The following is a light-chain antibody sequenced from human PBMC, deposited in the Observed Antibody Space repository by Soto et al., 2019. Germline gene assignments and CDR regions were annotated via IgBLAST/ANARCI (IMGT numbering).Light chain of an antibody. CDR3: QQYNSYSRT. CDR1: QGIKND. J-gene: IGKJ1*01. Sequence: IQMTQSPSSLSGAVGGRVTITCRASQGIKNDLNWYQQKPGKAPQLLIYGASTLQRGVPSRFSGSGSGTEFTLTISSLQPDDFATYYCQQYNSYSRTFGQGTKVEIK. V-gene: IGKV1-17*01. CDR2: GAS.